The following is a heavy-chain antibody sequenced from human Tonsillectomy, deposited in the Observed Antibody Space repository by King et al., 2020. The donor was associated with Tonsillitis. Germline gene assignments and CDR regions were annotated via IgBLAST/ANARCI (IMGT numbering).Heavy chain of an antibody. CDR1: GGSFSDYY. Sequence: VQLQQWGAGLLKPSETLSLTCAVYGGSFSDYYWSWLRQPPGKGLDWIGEIHHRRTTNYNPSLKSRVTISEDTSKSQFSLKLTSVTAADTAVYYCARGRRITMIVVAFDWFDPWGQGTLVTVSS. J-gene: IGHJ5*02. D-gene: IGHD3-22*01. V-gene: IGHV4-34*01. CDR3: ARGRRITMIVVAFDWFDP. CDR2: IHHRRTT.